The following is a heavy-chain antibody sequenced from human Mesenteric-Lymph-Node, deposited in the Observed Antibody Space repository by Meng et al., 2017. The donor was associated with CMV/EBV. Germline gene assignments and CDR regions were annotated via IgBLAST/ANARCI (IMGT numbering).Heavy chain of an antibody. CDR1: GGSMNNLAYF. Sequence: SETLSLTCTVSGGSMNNLAYFWGWFRQPPGEGLEWIGSIFNSGRTSYNSSLKSRVTLSIDTSANQFSLRLASVTAADTAVYYCGRYHTTMISDAGLGYFRVDPWGQGALVTVSS. D-gene: IGHD4-17*01. J-gene: IGHJ5*02. CDR2: IFNSGRT. CDR3: GRYHTTMISDAGLGYFRVDP. V-gene: IGHV4-39*07.